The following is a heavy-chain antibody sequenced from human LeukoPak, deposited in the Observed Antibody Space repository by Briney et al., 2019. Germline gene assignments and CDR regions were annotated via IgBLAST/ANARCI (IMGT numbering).Heavy chain of an antibody. D-gene: IGHD3-22*01. CDR3: ARGGGVTYYDSTGYLWYFDY. CDR2: IYYSGST. CDR1: GGSISSHY. Sequence: SETLSLTCTVSGGSISSHYWSWIRQPPGKGLEWIGYIYYSGSTKFNPSLKSRVTISVDTTKNQFSLKLSSVTAADTAVYYCARGGGVTYYDSTGYLWYFDYWGQGTLVTVSS. V-gene: IGHV4-59*11. J-gene: IGHJ4*02.